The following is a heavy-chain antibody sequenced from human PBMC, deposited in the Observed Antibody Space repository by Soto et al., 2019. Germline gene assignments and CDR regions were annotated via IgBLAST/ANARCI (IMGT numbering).Heavy chain of an antibody. D-gene: IGHD5-12*01. CDR2: ISGSGGST. CDR3: AKAAEMATIYNPYYYYGMDV. V-gene: IGHV3-23*01. Sequence: GSLRLSCAASGFAFSSYAMSWVRQAPGKGLEWVSAISGSGGSTYYADSVKGRFTISRDNSKNTLYLQMNSLRAEDTAVYYCAKAAEMATIYNPYYYYGMDVWGQGTTVTVSS. CDR1: GFAFSSYA. J-gene: IGHJ6*02.